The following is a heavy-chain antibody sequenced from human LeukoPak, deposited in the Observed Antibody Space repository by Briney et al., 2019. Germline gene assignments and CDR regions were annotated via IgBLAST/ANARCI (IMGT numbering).Heavy chain of an antibody. CDR3: ARDGRRYGSGHFDY. D-gene: IGHD3-10*01. CDR2: IYHSGST. Sequence: SETLSLTCTVSGYSISSGYYWGWIRQPPGKGLEWIGSIYHSGSTYYNPSLKSRVTISVDTSKNQFSLKLSSVTAADTAVYYCARDGRRYGSGHFDYWGQGVLVTVSS. CDR1: GYSISSGYY. V-gene: IGHV4-38-2*02. J-gene: IGHJ4*02.